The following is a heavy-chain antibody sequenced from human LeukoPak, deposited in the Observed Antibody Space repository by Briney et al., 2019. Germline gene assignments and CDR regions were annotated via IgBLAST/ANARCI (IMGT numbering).Heavy chain of an antibody. CDR1: GFTFSSYA. Sequence: PGGSLRLSCAASGFTFSSYAMSWVRQAPGKGLEWVSAISGSGGSTYYADSVKGRFTISRDNAKNSLYLQMNSLRAEDTAVYYCARGFKGSYYYDSSGYVFDYWGQGTLVTVSS. J-gene: IGHJ4*02. CDR3: ARGFKGSYYYDSSGYVFDY. CDR2: ISGSGGST. D-gene: IGHD3-22*01. V-gene: IGHV3-23*01.